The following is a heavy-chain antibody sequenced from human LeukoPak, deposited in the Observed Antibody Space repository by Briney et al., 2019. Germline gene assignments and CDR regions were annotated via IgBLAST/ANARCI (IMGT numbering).Heavy chain of an antibody. CDR3: AKRVTVTTKYFDS. D-gene: IGHD4-17*01. CDR1: GFIFSAYA. Sequence: GGSLRLSCAASGFIFSAYAMSWVHQAPGQGLEWVSVIGTGGETHYADSVRGRFTISRSNFKNTLYLQMNSLRAEDTAVYYCAKRVTVTTKYFDSWGQGTLVTVSS. V-gene: IGHV3-23*01. J-gene: IGHJ4*02. CDR2: IGTGGET.